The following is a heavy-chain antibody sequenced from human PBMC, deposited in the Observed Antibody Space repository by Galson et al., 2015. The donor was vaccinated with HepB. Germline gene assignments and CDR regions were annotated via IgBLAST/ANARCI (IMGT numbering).Heavy chain of an antibody. CDR3: AKSIGNYYGSLLDY. V-gene: IGHV3-23*01. D-gene: IGHD1-26*01. Sequence: SLRLSCAASGFTFSSYAMSWVRQAPGKGLEWVSGVSGSGGTTYYADSVKGRFTISRDNSKNTVYLQMNSLRAEDTAVYYCAKSIGNYYGSLLDYWGQGTLVTVSS. CDR1: GFTFSSYA. CDR2: VSGSGGTT. J-gene: IGHJ4*02.